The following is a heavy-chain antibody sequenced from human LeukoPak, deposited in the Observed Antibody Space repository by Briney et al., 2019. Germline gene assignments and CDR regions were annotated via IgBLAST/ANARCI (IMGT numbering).Heavy chain of an antibody. V-gene: IGHV3-9*03. CDR3: AKDIGKVGARMDPFDY. CDR1: GFTFDDYA. Sequence: GGSLRLSCAASGFTFDDYAMHWVRQAPGKGLEWVSGISWNSGSIGYADSVKGRFTISRDNAKNSLYLQMNSLRAEDMALYYCAKDIGKVGARMDPFDYWGQGTLVTVSS. D-gene: IGHD1-26*01. CDR2: ISWNSGSI. J-gene: IGHJ4*02.